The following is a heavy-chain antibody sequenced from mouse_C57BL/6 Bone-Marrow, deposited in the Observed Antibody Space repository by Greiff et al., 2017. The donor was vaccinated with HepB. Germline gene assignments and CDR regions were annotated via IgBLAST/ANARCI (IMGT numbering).Heavy chain of an antibody. CDR3: ARYYSAWFAY. D-gene: IGHD2-12*01. CDR1: GYAFSSSW. J-gene: IGHJ3*01. Sequence: QVQLQQSGPELVKPGASVKISCKASGYAFSSSWMNWVKQRPGKGLEWIGRIYPGDGDTNYNGKFTGKATLTADKSSSTAYMQLSSLTSEDSAVYFCARYYSAWFAYWGQGTLVTVSA. V-gene: IGHV1-82*01. CDR2: IYPGDGDT.